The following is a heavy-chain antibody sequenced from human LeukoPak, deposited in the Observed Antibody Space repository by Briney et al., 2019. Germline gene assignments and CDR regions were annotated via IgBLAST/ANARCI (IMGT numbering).Heavy chain of an antibody. CDR1: GDSINSGTYF. D-gene: IGHD2-8*01. V-gene: IGHV4-39*01. Sequence: SETLSLSCTVSGDSINSGTYFWAWIRQPPGKGLEWIGNIYNTGYTDYNSSLKNRVTISVDTSKNQFSLRLSSVTATDTAVYYCVRGPDSYDQSDKWGQGTLVTVSS. CDR2: IYNTGYT. J-gene: IGHJ4*02. CDR3: VRGPDSYDQSDK.